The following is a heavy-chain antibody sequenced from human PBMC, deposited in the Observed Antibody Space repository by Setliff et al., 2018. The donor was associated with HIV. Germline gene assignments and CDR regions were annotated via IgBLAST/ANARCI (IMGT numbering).Heavy chain of an antibody. D-gene: IGHD3-3*01. V-gene: IGHV1-2*02. CDR1: GYIFIRYY. Sequence: VSVKVSCKTSGYIFIRYYIFWVRQAPGQGLEWMGNINPHTGVTKYAEKFQGRVTMTRDTSINTIYMELSRLRSDDTAVYYCARDLRDGFEEWFSTLDDGMDVWGQGTTVTVS. J-gene: IGHJ6*02. CDR3: ARDLRDGFEEWFSTLDDGMDV. CDR2: INPHTGVT.